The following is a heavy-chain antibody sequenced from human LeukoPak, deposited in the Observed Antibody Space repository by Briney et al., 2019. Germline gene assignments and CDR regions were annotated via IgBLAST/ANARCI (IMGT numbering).Heavy chain of an antibody. J-gene: IGHJ1*01. V-gene: IGHV3-23*01. CDR1: GFTFSSYA. CDR2: ISGHGEST. D-gene: IGHD3-16*01. Sequence: GGSLRLSCAASGFTFSSYAMTWVRQAPGRGLEWVSTISGHGESTYFADSVKGRFPISRDPSKNTLHLQMNSLRVGETAGNFRWKNGNDHHRGGYFQRWGQGTLVTVSP. CDR3: WKNGNDHHRGGYFQR.